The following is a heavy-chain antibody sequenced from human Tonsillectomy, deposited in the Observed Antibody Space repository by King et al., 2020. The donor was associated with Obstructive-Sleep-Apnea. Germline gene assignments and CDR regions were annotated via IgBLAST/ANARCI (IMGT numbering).Heavy chain of an antibody. CDR1: GGSFSGYY. J-gene: IGHJ4*02. Sequence: VQLQQWGAGLLKPSETLSLTCAVYGGSFSGYYWSWIRQPPGKGLEWIGEISHSGSTKDNPSLKSLVTISIDTSKNQFSLRLNSVTAADTAVYYWARGRTMVTRDFLGDYWGQGALVTVSS. CDR3: ARGRTMVTRDFLGDY. CDR2: ISHSGST. V-gene: IGHV4-34*01. D-gene: IGHD2-21*02.